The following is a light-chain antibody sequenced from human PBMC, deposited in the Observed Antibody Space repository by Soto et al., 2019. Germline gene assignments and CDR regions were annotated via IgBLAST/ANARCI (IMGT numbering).Light chain of an antibody. V-gene: IGLV1-40*01. CDR1: SSNIGAEYG. CDR2: GVN. Sequence: QPVLTQPTSVSVAPGQRVTISCTGSSSNIGAEYGIRWYQHLPGTAPKLLIYGVNSRPSGVPDRFSGSKSGSSASLAIAGLQAEDEADYYCQSYDDSLGGFYVFGTGTKLTVL. J-gene: IGLJ1*01. CDR3: QSYDDSLGGFYV.